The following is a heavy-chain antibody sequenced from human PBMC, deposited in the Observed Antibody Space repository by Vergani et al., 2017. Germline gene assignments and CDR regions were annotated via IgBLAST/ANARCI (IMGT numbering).Heavy chain of an antibody. CDR3: ARGVYSWYEGFDY. Sequence: QVQLQQWGAGLLKPSETLSLTSAVYGGSFSGYYWSWFRQPPGKGLVWIGEINHSGSTNYNPSLKIRVTISVSTSKNQFSLKLSSVTAADTAVYYCARGVYSWYEGFDYWGQGTLVTVSS. CDR2: INHSGST. D-gene: IGHD6-13*01. CDR1: GGSFSGYY. V-gene: IGHV4-34*01. J-gene: IGHJ4*02.